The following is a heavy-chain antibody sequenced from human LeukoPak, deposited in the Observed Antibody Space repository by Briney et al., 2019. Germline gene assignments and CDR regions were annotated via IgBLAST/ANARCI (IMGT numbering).Heavy chain of an antibody. CDR1: GGSISSYY. D-gene: IGHD3-10*01. Sequence: SETLSLTCTVSGGSISSYYWSWIRQPPGKGLEWIGYIYYSGSTNYNPSLKSRVTISVDTSKNQFPLKLSSVTAADTAVYYCARFWYYGSGSLGYYFDYWGQGTLVTVSS. V-gene: IGHV4-59*01. J-gene: IGHJ4*02. CDR3: ARFWYYGSGSLGYYFDY. CDR2: IYYSGST.